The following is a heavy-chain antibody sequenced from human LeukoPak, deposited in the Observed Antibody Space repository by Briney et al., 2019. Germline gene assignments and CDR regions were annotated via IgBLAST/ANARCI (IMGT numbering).Heavy chain of an antibody. CDR1: GGPISTYY. CDR3: VRHSGFSGYVRFVP. D-gene: IGHD5-12*01. Sequence: PSDPLSLTCTVSGGPISTYYWSWFRLFPGKGLEWLGHFGDSGSPDYNAALKSRVTISVDAFRNEFTLNLTSVTFSDLALYYCVRHSGFSGYVRFVPWGQGALVTVSS. V-gene: IGHV4-59*08. CDR2: FGDSGSP. J-gene: IGHJ5*02.